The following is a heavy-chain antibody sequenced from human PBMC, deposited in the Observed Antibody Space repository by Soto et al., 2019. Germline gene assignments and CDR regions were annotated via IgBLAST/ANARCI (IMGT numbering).Heavy chain of an antibody. Sequence: QVQLVQSGAEVKKPGASVKVSCKASGYTFTSYYLHWVRQAPGQGLEWMGIINPSGGSTIYAQKFQDRVTMTRDTSTSTVYMELSSLRSEDTAVYYCARLRAQDYYDSSGYYPFDYWGQGTLVTVSS. CDR1: GYTFTSYY. D-gene: IGHD3-22*01. V-gene: IGHV1-46*01. CDR3: ARLRAQDYYDSSGYYPFDY. J-gene: IGHJ4*02. CDR2: INPSGGST.